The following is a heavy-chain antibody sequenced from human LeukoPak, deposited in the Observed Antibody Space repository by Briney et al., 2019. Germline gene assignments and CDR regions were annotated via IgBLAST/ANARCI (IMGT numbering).Heavy chain of an antibody. CDR3: AREYRSSTSCYKNYYYMDV. D-gene: IGHD2-2*02. CDR1: GGSISSGSYY. J-gene: IGHJ6*03. V-gene: IGHV4-61*02. Sequence: SQTLSLTCTVPGGSISSGSYYWSWIRQPAGKGLEWIGRIYTSGSTNYNPSLKSRVTISVDTSKNQFSLKLSSVTAADTAVYYCAREYRSSTSCYKNYYYMDVWGKGTTVTVSS. CDR2: IYTSGST.